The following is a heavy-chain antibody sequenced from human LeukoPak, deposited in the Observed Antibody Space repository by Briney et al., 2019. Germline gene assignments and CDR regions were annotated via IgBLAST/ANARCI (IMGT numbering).Heavy chain of an antibody. CDR2: IIPILGIA. Sequence: SSVKASCKASGGTFSSYAISWVRQAPAQGLEWIGRIIPILGIANYAQKFQGRVTITADKSTSTAYMELSRLRSEDTAVYYCARGDYSSETNWFDPWGQGTMVTVSS. J-gene: IGHJ5*02. D-gene: IGHD6-19*01. CDR1: GGTFSSYA. V-gene: IGHV1-69*04. CDR3: ARGDYSSETNWFDP.